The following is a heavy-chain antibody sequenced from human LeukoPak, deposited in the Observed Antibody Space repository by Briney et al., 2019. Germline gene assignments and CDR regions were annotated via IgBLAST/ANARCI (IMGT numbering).Heavy chain of an antibody. CDR1: GYTFTVYY. CDR2: INPNSGGT. CDR3: ARAYYDFWSGYDDAFDI. D-gene: IGHD3-3*01. J-gene: IGHJ3*02. Sequence: ASVKVSCKASGYTFTVYYMHWVRQAPGQGLEWMGWINPNSGGTNYAQKFQGWVTMTRDTSISTAYMELSRLRSDDTAVYYCARAYYDFWSGYDDAFDIWGQGTMVSVSS. V-gene: IGHV1-2*04.